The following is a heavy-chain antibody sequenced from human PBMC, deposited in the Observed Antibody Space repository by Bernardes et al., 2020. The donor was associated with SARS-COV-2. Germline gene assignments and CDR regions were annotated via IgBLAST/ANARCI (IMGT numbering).Heavy chain of an antibody. J-gene: IGHJ4*02. D-gene: IGHD5-18*01. Sequence: GGSLRLSCAASGFTFDDYAMHWVRQAPGKGLEWVSGISWNSGSIGYADSVKGRFTISRDNAKNSLYLQMNSLRAEDTAFYYCAKLVDTAMVDYWGQGTLVTVSS. CDR3: AKLVDTAMVDY. CDR2: ISWNSGSI. V-gene: IGHV3-9*01. CDR1: GFTFDDYA.